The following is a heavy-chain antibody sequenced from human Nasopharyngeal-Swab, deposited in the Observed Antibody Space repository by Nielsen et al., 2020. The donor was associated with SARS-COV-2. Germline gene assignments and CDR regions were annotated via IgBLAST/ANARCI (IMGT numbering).Heavy chain of an antibody. Sequence: GGSLRLSCAASGFSFSNHGMHWVRQAPGKGLEWVAVIWSDGKTTKYADSVKGRLTISRDKSGNTLYLQMNNLRVEDTAIYYCAREGPYSGTNVFDIWGQGTMVTVSS. CDR3: AREGPYSGTNVFDI. D-gene: IGHD5-12*01. CDR2: IWSDGKTT. V-gene: IGHV3-33*01. CDR1: GFSFSNHG. J-gene: IGHJ3*02.